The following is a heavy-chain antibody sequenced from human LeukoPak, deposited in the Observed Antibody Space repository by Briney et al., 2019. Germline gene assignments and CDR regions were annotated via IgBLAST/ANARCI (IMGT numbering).Heavy chain of an antibody. V-gene: IGHV3-48*01. J-gene: IGHJ4*02. CDR3: AREEVRSSQYDY. D-gene: IGHD4-17*01. CDR1: GFTFSSYS. CDR2: ISFSSATI. Sequence: GGSLRLSCAASGFTFSSYSMNWVRQAPGKGLEWVSYISFSSATIHYADSVKGRFTISRDNAKNSLYLQLNSLRAEDTAVYYCAREEVRSSQYDYWGQGTLVTVSS.